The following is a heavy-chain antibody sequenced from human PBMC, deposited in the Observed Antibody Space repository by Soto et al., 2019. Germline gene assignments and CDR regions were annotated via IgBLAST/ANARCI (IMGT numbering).Heavy chain of an antibody. V-gene: IGHV4-59*01. CDR3: ARGPISYYFDY. CDR1: GGSISSYY. J-gene: IGHJ4*02. CDR2: IYYSGST. D-gene: IGHD6-6*01. Sequence: SETLSLTCTASGGSISSYYWSWIRQPPGKGLEWIGYIYYSGSTNYNPSLKSRVTISVDTSKNQFSLKLSSVTAADTAVYYCARGPISYYFDYWGQGTLVTVSS.